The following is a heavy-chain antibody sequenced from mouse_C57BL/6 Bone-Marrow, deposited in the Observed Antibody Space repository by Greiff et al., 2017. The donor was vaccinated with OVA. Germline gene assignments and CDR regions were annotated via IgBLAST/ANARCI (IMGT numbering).Heavy chain of an antibody. CDR2: ISSGGSYT. D-gene: IGHD1-1*01. CDR3: ARQHYGSSPLYWYFDV. J-gene: IGHJ1*03. CDR1: GFTFSSYG. V-gene: IGHV5-6*01. Sequence: EVHLVESGGDLVKPGGSLKLSCAASGFTFSSYGMSWVRQTPDKRLEWVATISSGGSYTYYPDSVKERFTISRDNAKNTLYLQMSSLKSEDTAMYYCARQHYGSSPLYWYFDVWGTGTTVTVSS.